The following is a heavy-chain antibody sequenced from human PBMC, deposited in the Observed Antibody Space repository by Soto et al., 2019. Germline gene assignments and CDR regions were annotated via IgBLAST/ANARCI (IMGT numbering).Heavy chain of an antibody. V-gene: IGHV1-18*01. CDR3: AMVDVYVTPSPQDV. J-gene: IGHJ6*02. CDR1: GYPFTRYG. Sequence: QVQLVQSGAEVKNPGATVKVSCKASGYPFTRYGIGWARQAPGQGLEKMGWINTYNGNTNYAQNVQGRVTLTTDTSTSTAYMELRSLRSNDTAIYYCAMVDVYVTPSPQDVWGQGTTVIVSS. D-gene: IGHD3-16*01. CDR2: INTYNGNT.